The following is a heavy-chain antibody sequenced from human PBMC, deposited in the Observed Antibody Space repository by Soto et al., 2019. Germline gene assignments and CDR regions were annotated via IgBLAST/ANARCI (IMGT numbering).Heavy chain of an antibody. CDR3: ARTYCSSASCYGLYYFGMDV. Sequence: SETLSLTCTVSSGSVSSHSYYWSWIRQPPGKGLEWIGYIYYSGSTYYNPSLKSQVTISVDTSKNQFSLKLRSVTAADTAVYYCARTYCSSASCYGLYYFGMDVWGQGTTVTVS. CDR2: IYYSGST. J-gene: IGHJ6*02. CDR1: SGSVSSHSYY. V-gene: IGHV4-61*01. D-gene: IGHD2-2*01.